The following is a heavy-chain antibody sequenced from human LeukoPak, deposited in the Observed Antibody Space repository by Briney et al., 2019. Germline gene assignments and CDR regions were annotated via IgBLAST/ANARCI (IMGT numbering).Heavy chain of an antibody. CDR3: ARGTGEGYSYGRYYFDY. Sequence: ASVKVSCKASGYTFTSYDINWVRQATGQGLEWMGGIIPIFGTANYAQKFQGRVTITADKSTSTAYMELSRLRSDDTAVYYCARGTGEGYSYGRYYFDYWGQGTLVTVSS. CDR2: IIPIFGTA. D-gene: IGHD5-18*01. V-gene: IGHV1-69*06. J-gene: IGHJ4*02. CDR1: GYTFTSYD.